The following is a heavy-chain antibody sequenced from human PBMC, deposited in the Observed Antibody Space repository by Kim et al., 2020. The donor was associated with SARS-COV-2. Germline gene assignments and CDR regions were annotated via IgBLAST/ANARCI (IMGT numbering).Heavy chain of an antibody. J-gene: IGHJ6*02. D-gene: IGHD1-7*01. V-gene: IGHV3-72*01. CDR1: GFTFSDHY. CDR3: ARDRRAVTGTTRHYYGMDV. CDR2: TRNKANSYTT. Sequence: GSLRLSCAASGFTFSDHYMDWVRQAPGKGLEWVGRTRNKANSYTTEYAASVKGRFTISRDDSKNSLYLQMNSLKTEDTAVYYCARDRRAVTGTTRHYYGMDVWGQGTTVTVSS.